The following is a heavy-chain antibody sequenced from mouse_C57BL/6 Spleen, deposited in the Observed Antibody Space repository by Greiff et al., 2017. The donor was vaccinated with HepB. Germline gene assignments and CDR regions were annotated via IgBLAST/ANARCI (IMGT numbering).Heavy chain of an antibody. CDR3: DRNPDYYGSSYPMSYAMDY. V-gene: IGHV2-9-1*01. CDR1: GFSLTSYS. J-gene: IGHJ4*01. D-gene: IGHD1-1*01. Sequence: VKLQESGPGLVAPSQSLSITCTVSGFSLTSYSISWVRQPPGQGLEWLGVIWTGGGTNYNSALKTRLSISKDNSKSQVFLKMNSLQTDDTARYYCDRNPDYYGSSYPMSYAMDYWGQGTSVTVSS. CDR2: IWTGGGT.